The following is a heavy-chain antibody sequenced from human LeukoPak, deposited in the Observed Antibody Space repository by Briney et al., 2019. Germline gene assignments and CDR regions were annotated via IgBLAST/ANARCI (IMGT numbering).Heavy chain of an antibody. CDR3: ARQIASAGTAGFDF. CDR1: GGSISSYY. V-gene: IGHV4-4*07. D-gene: IGHD6-13*01. Sequence: SETLSLTCTVSGGSISSYYWSWIRQPAGKGPVWIGRIYSTGSTNYNPSLKSQVTMSVDTSKNQFSLRLRSVTAADTAVYYCARQIASAGTAGFDFWGQGALVTVSS. CDR2: IYSTGST. J-gene: IGHJ4*02.